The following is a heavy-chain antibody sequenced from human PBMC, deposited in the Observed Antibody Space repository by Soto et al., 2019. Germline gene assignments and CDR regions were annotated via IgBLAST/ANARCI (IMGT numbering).Heavy chain of an antibody. CDR2: IKQDGSEK. Sequence: GGSLRLSCAASGFTFSSYWMSWVRQAPGKGLEWVANIKQDGSEKYYVDSVKGRFTISRDNAKNSLYLQMNSLRAEDTAVYYCARGQTGGPAPNDAFDIWGQGTMVTVSS. D-gene: IGHD3-16*01. CDR1: GFTFSSYW. V-gene: IGHV3-7*01. CDR3: ARGQTGGPAPNDAFDI. J-gene: IGHJ3*02.